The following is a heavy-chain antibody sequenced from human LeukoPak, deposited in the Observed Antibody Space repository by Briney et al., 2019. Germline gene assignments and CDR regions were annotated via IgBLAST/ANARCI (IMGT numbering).Heavy chain of an antibody. D-gene: IGHD2-15*01. CDR3: ARDSLAQALGYPGYYYGMDV. CDR2: IYHSGST. J-gene: IGHJ6*04. V-gene: IGHV4-38-2*02. Sequence: SETLSLTCAVSGYFISSGYYWGWIRQPPGKGLEWIGSIYHSGSTYYNPSLKSRFTISVDTSKNQFSLKLSSVTAADTAVYYCARDSLAQALGYPGYYYGMDVWGKGTTVTVSS. CDR1: GYFISSGYY.